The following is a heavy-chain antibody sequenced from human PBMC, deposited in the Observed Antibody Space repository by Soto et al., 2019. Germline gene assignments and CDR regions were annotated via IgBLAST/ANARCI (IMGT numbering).Heavy chain of an antibody. Sequence: SETLSLTCTVSGGSISSHYWSWIRQPPGKGLEWIGYMFYSGSTNYNPSLKSRVSISVDTSKNQFSLRLSSVTAADTAVYYCARGVIYYSNPYFDYWGQGTLVTVSS. CDR3: ARGVIYYSNPYFDY. CDR2: MFYSGST. J-gene: IGHJ4*02. D-gene: IGHD4-4*01. V-gene: IGHV4-59*08. CDR1: GGSISSHY.